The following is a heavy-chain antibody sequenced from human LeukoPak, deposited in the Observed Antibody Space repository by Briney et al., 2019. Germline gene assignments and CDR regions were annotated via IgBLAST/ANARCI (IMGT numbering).Heavy chain of an antibody. CDR2: ISYDGSNK. J-gene: IGHJ4*02. Sequence: GRCLRLSCAASGFTFSSYAMHWVRQAPGKGLEWGAVISYDGSNKYYADSVKGRFTISRDNSKNTLYLQMNSLRAEDTAVYYCARATRMIVVVITTGIDYWGQGTLVTVSS. CDR1: GFTFSSYA. V-gene: IGHV3-30*01. CDR3: ARATRMIVVVITTGIDY. D-gene: IGHD3-22*01.